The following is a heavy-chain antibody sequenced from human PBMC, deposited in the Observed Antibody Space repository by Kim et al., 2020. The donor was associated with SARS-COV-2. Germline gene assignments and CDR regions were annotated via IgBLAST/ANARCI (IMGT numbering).Heavy chain of an antibody. V-gene: IGHV3-23*01. Sequence: ADSGKCRFSISRDNSKNTLYLQMNSLRAGETAVYYCAKGSTGIAAVDFYYWGQGALVTVSS. CDR3: AKGSTGIAAVDFYY. D-gene: IGHD6-13*01. J-gene: IGHJ4*02.